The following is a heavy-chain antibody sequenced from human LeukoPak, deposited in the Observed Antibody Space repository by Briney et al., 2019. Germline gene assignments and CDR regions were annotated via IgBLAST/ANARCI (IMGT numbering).Heavy chain of an antibody. Sequence: ASVKVSCKASGYTFTGYYMHWVRQAPGQGLEWMGWINPNSGGTNYAQKFQGRVTMSRDTSISTAYMELSRLRSDDTAVYYCARGGWVGATLRSGGDDYWGQGTLVTVSS. CDR2: INPNSGGT. J-gene: IGHJ4*02. D-gene: IGHD1-26*01. CDR1: GYTFTGYY. V-gene: IGHV1-2*02. CDR3: ARGGWVGATLRSGGDDY.